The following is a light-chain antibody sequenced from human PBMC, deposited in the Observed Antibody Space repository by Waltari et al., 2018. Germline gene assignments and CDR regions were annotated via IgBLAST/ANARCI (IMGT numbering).Light chain of an antibody. Sequence: DIVMTQSPDSLAVSLGERATINCKSSESVLYSANNKNYLAWFHQIQGQPPKLLISWASTRESGVPDRFSGSGSGTDFTLTISSLLAEDVAVYYCQQYYITPWTFGQGTKVEIK. J-gene: IGKJ1*01. CDR2: WAS. CDR1: ESVLYSANNKNY. V-gene: IGKV4-1*01. CDR3: QQYYITPWT.